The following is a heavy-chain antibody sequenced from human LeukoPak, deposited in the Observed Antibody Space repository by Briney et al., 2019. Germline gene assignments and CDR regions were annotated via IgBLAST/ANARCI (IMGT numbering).Heavy chain of an antibody. V-gene: IGHV4-39*01. CDR2: IFYSGST. D-gene: IGHD6-13*01. CDR3: ARRGITYSSSFYEF. Sequence: SETLSLTCTVSGGSISGGKDFWGWIRQPPGKGLEWIGSIFYSGSTYYNPSLKSRVTISVDTSRNEFSLKVMSATVADTAVYYCARRGITYSSSFYEFWGQGALVTVSS. J-gene: IGHJ4*02. CDR1: GGSISGGKDF.